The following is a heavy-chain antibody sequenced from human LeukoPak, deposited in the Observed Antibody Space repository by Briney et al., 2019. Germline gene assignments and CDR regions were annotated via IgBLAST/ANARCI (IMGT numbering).Heavy chain of an antibody. CDR3: ARGVGDYYYGMDV. V-gene: IGHV4-30-2*01. D-gene: IGHD1-26*01. J-gene: IGHJ6*02. CDR1: GGSISSGGYS. Sequence: PSETLSLTCAVSGGSISSGGYSWSWIRQPPGKGLEWIGYIYHSGSTYYNPSLKSRVTISVDRSKNQFSLKLSSVTAADTAVYYCARGVGDYYYGMDVWGQGTTVTVSS. CDR2: IYHSGST.